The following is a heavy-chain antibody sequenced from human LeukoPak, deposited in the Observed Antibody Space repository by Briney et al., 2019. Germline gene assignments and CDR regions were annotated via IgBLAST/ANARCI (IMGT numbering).Heavy chain of an antibody. D-gene: IGHD6-13*01. J-gene: IGHJ4*02. CDR2: INPSGGST. CDR1: GYTFNNHY. V-gene: IGHV1-46*02. CDR3: ARDSGDDSSSWYEVYY. Sequence: ASVKVSCKASGYTFNNHYMYWVRQAPGQGLEWMGVINPSGGSTSYAQKFQGRVTMTRDTSTRTVYMELSSLRSEDMAVYYCARDSGDDSSSWYEVYYWGQGTLVTVSS.